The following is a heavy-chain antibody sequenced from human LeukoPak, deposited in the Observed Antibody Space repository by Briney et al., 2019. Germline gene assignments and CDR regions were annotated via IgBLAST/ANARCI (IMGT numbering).Heavy chain of an antibody. D-gene: IGHD3-10*01. J-gene: IGHJ6*03. Sequence: SETLSLTCAVYGGSFSGYYWSWIRQPPGKGLEWIGEINHSGSTNYNPSLKSRVTISVDTSKNQFSLKLSPVTAADTAVYYCARAVGSGSFQTYYYYMDVRGKGTTVTISS. CDR1: GGSFSGYY. CDR2: INHSGST. V-gene: IGHV4-34*01. CDR3: ARAVGSGSFQTYYYYMDV.